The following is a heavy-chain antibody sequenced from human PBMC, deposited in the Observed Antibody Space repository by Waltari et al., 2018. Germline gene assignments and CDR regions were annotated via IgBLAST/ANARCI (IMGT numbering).Heavy chain of an antibody. CDR2: ISPTATT. V-gene: IGHV3-48*03. CDR3: VREDDRGASYF. Sequence: EVRLVESGGGLVQPGGSLRLSCAASGFTCSTYEMKWVRQAPGKGLEWISYISPTATTLYADSVKGRFTISRDNARSSLFLQMNNLRVEDTAVYFCVREDDRGASYFWGQGALVTVSS. CDR1: GFTCSTYE. J-gene: IGHJ4*02. D-gene: IGHD3-9*01.